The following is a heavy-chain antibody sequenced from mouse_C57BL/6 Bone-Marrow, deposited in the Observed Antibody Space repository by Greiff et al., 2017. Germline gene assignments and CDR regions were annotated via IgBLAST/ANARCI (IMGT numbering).Heavy chain of an antibody. CDR1: GFTFSSYA. CDR3: TRDNPLYSSLFDY. Sequence: EVKLMESGEGLVKPGGSLKLSCAASGFTFSSYAMSWVRQTPEKRLAWVAYISSGGDYIYYADTVKGRFTISRDNARHTLYLQMSSLNSEDTAMYYCTRDNPLYSSLFDYWGQGTTRTVSS. D-gene: IGHD2-5*01. V-gene: IGHV5-9-1*02. J-gene: IGHJ2*01. CDR2: ISSGGDYI.